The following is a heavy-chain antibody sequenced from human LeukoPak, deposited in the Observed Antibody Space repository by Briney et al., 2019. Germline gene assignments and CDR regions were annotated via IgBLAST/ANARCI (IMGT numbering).Heavy chain of an antibody. CDR1: GFTFSGSA. J-gene: IGHJ4*02. CDR2: ISYDGSNK. D-gene: IGHD3-3*01. CDR3: ARGGDFWSGYRNPFDY. V-gene: IGHV3-30-3*01. Sequence: GGSLRLSCAASGFTFSGSAMHWVRQASGKGLEWVAVISYDGSNKYFADSVKGRFTISRDNSKNTLYLQMNSLRVEDTAVYYCARGGDFWSGYRNPFDYWGQGTLVTVSS.